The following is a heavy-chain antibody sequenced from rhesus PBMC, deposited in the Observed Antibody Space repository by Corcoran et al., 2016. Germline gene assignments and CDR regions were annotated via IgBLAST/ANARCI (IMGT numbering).Heavy chain of an antibody. J-gene: IGHJ6*01. CDR2: INXGGGSK. D-gene: IGHD6-13*01. CDR1: GFTVSSVD. V-gene: IGHV3-8*01. CDR3: AKDIEQLVFMYGLDS. Sequence: EVQLVESGGGXVPPGGSLRLYWTGSGFTVSSVDMYWVRQAPGKGMGXFSAINXGGGSKWYXXXXKGRFTISKENAKNTLYLQMDSLRAEDTAVYYCAKDIEQLVFMYGLDSWGQGVVVTVSS.